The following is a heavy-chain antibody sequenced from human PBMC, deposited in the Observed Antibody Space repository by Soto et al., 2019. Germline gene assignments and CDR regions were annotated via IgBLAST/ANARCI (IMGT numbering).Heavy chain of an antibody. Sequence: EVQLVESGGGLVQPGGSLRLSCAASGFTVSSNYMIWVRQAPGKGLEWVSVIYSGGGTYYADSVKGRFTISRDNSKNTLYLQMNSLRAEDTAVYYCARDLVGAKTEYFQHWGQGTLVTVSS. CDR2: IYSGGGT. V-gene: IGHV3-66*01. J-gene: IGHJ1*01. CDR1: GFTVSSNY. D-gene: IGHD1-26*01. CDR3: ARDLVGAKTEYFQH.